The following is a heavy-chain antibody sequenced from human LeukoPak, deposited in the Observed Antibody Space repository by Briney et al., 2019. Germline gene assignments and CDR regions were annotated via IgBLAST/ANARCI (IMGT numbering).Heavy chain of an antibody. V-gene: IGHV3-21*01. J-gene: IGHJ6*04. Sequence: PGGSLRLSCAASGFTFSSYSMNWVRQAPGEGLEWVSSISSSSSYIYYADSVKGRFTISRDNAENTMFLQMNSLRAEDSAIYYCARDLAAWDVWGKGTTVTVSS. CDR3: ARDLAAWDV. CDR1: GFTFSSYS. CDR2: ISSSSSYI.